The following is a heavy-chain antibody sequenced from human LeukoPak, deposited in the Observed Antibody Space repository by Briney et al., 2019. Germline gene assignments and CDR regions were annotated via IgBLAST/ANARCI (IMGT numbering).Heavy chain of an antibody. CDR1: GFTFSSYA. CDR3: AKRVDGSGSPFVGAFDI. Sequence: GGSLRLSCAASGFTFSSYAMSWVRQAPGKGLEWVSSISGSGGGTYYADSVKGRFTISRDHSKNTLYLQMNSLRAEDTAVYYCAKRVDGSGSPFVGAFDIWGQGTMVTVSS. CDR2: ISGSGGGT. J-gene: IGHJ3*02. V-gene: IGHV3-23*01. D-gene: IGHD3-10*01.